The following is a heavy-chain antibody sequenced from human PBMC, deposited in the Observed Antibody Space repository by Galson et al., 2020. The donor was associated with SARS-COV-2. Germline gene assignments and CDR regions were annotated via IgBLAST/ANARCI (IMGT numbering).Heavy chain of an antibody. CDR3: AKDQGNDYDDQLDY. Sequence: GESLRLTCAGSGFTFSRYAMSWVRQVQGKGLEWVSSVTTGGSITYHADTVKGRFTISRDNSKNTLYLQMNSLRVEDTALYYCAKDQGNDYDDQLDYWGQGTLVSVSS. CDR2: VTTGGSIT. D-gene: IGHD4-17*01. CDR1: GFTFSRYA. J-gene: IGHJ4*02. V-gene: IGHV3-23*01.